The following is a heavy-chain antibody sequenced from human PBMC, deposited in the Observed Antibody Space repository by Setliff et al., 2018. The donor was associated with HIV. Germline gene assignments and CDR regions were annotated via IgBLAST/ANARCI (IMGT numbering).Heavy chain of an antibody. D-gene: IGHD2-21*02. CDR1: DDSVSTIGYH. Sequence: SETLSLTCTVSDDSVSTIGYHWGWIRQPPGWGLEWIGSIYYSGTTFYNPSLKSRVFISIDASKNQFSLRLSSLTAADTALYSCARHGGRDQINWFDPWGQGTLVTVSS. CDR3: ARHGGRDQINWFDP. J-gene: IGHJ5*02. CDR2: IYYSGTT. V-gene: IGHV4-39*01.